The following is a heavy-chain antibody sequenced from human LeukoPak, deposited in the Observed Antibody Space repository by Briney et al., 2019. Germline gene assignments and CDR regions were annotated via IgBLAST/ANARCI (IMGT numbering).Heavy chain of an antibody. Sequence: PSETLSLSCTVSGGSIHNYYWSWFRQPPGKGLEWIGYIYYSGSTKYNPSPKSRRTISVDTSKNQFSLYLRSGTAADTGVYYCAKRLMGLGGDSWFDPWGQGTLVTVSS. CDR2: IYYSGST. CDR1: GGSIHNYY. CDR3: AKRLMGLGGDSWFDP. J-gene: IGHJ5*02. D-gene: IGHD3-16*01. V-gene: IGHV4-59*08.